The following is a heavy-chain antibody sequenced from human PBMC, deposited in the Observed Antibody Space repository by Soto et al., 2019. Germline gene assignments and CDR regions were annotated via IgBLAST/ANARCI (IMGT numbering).Heavy chain of an antibody. D-gene: IGHD2-2*01. CDR2: IFYTGTT. CDR3: ARLVVVAPVANA. Sequence: KPSETLSLTCSVSGGSISYNSYYWGWIRQPPGKGLEWVGGIFYTGTTYYSPSLRDRVTISVDTSKNSFSLNLTSVTAADTAVYFCARLVVVAPVANAWGQGTLVTVSS. J-gene: IGHJ5*02. V-gene: IGHV4-39*02. CDR1: GGSISYNSYY.